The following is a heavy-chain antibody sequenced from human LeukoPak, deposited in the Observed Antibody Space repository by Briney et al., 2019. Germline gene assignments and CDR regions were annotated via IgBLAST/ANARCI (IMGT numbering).Heavy chain of an antibody. J-gene: IGHJ4*02. D-gene: IGHD5-18*01. CDR1: GYIFSSYG. CDR3: ASGYSYGYY. Sequence: ASVKVSCKASGYIFSSYGISWVRQAPGQGLEWMGWISAYNGNTNYAQKLQGRVTVTTDTSTSTAYMELSRLRSDDTAVYYCASGYSYGYYWGQGTLVTVSS. CDR2: ISAYNGNT. V-gene: IGHV1-18*01.